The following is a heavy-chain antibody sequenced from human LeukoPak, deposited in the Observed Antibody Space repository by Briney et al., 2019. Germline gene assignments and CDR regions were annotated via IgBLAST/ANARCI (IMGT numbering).Heavy chain of an antibody. CDR2: IFPGDSDT. V-gene: IGHV5-51*01. CDR1: GYSFTTYW. D-gene: IGHD2-8*01. CDR3: ARSSGLYARIDS. Sequence: GESLKISCKGSGYSFTTYWIAWVRQMPGKGLEWMGIIFPGDSDTRYSPSFQGQVTISADKSINTAYLQWRSLKASDTAMYYCARSSGLYARIDSWGQGTLVTVSS. J-gene: IGHJ5*01.